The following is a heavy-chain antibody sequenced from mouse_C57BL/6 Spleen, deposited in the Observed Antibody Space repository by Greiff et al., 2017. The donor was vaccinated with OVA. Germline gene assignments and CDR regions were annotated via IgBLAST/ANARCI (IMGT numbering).Heavy chain of an antibody. Sequence: VQLQQPGTELVKPGASVKLSCKASGYTFTSYWMHWVKQRPGQGLEWIGNINPSNGGTNYNEKLKSKATLTEDKSSSTAYMQLSSLTSEYSAVYYCSSDWGGGYFDVWGTGTTVTVSS. CDR2: INPSNGGT. V-gene: IGHV1-53*01. CDR1: GYTFTSYW. CDR3: SSDWGGGYFDV. J-gene: IGHJ1*03.